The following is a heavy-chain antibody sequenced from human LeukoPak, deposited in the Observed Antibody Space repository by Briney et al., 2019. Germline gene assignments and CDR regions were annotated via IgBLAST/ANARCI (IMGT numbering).Heavy chain of an antibody. CDR3: AREPDGMSSSWPPFI. CDR1: GGSISSGSYY. D-gene: IGHD6-13*01. Sequence: SQTLSLTCTVSGGSISSGSYYWSWIRQPAGKGLERIGRIYTSGSTNYNPSLKSRVTISVDTSKNQFSLKLSSVTAADTAVYYCAREPDGMSSSWPPFIWGQGTMVTVSS. J-gene: IGHJ3*02. CDR2: IYTSGST. V-gene: IGHV4-61*02.